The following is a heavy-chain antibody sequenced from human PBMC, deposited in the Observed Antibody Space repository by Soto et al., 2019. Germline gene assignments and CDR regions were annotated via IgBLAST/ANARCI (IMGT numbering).Heavy chain of an antibody. J-gene: IGHJ3*02. Sequence: QVQLQESGQGLVKPSQTLSLTCTVSGGSIRNDNFYWSYLRQRPGKGLEWIGYISYSGYTYYHPSPKSRVIISVDLSNNQFSLILNSVTAEHTAVYYWSRGLEATVTGRGAFGTWGRGTLVTVPS. CDR2: ISYSGYT. D-gene: IGHD6-19*01. CDR3: SRGLEATVTGRGAFGT. V-gene: IGHV4-31*03. CDR1: GGSIRNDNFY.